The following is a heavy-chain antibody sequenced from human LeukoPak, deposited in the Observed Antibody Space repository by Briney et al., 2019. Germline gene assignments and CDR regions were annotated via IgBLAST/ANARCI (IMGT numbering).Heavy chain of an antibody. CDR2: INNDGSRT. Sequence: PGGSLRLSCAASGFTLSNSWMFWVRQAPGKGLVWVSDINNDGSRTSYADSVKGRFTISRDGAKNTLFLQMNSLRAEDTAVYYYARGGLPGGFDYWGQGTLVSVPS. CDR1: GFTLSNSW. J-gene: IGHJ4*02. D-gene: IGHD7-27*01. V-gene: IGHV3-74*01. CDR3: ARGGLPGGFDY.